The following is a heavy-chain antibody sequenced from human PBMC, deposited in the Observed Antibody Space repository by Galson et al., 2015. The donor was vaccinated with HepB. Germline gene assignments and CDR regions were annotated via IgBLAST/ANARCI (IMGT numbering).Heavy chain of an antibody. CDR1: GFTFSSYS. CDR3: AKSLIVTSGTGAFDL. CDR2: IRSSDGRT. V-gene: IGHV3-23*01. Sequence: SLRLSCAASGFTFSSYSMSWVRQAPGKGLEWVSSIRSSDGRTDYADSVKGRFTISRDNSKSTLYLQMNNLRAEDTAVYYCAKSLIVTSGTGAFDLWGQGTAGTVFS. D-gene: IGHD1-1*01. J-gene: IGHJ3*01.